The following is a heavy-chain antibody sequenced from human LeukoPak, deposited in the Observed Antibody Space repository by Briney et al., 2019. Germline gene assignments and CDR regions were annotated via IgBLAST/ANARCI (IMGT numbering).Heavy chain of an antibody. CDR1: GFTFSSYW. J-gene: IGHJ4*02. CDR2: IASDGNNR. D-gene: IGHD4-23*01. V-gene: IGHV3-74*01. Sequence: QAGGSLRLSCAASGFTFSSYWMNWVRQVPGKGLVWVSLIASDGNNRDYADSVKGRFTISRDNAKNTLYLQMNSLRVEDTAVYYCARGRPHGNDYWGQGTLVTVSS. CDR3: ARGRPHGNDY.